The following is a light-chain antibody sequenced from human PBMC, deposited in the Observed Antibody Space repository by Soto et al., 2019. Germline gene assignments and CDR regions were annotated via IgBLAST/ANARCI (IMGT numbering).Light chain of an antibody. CDR1: QDITNY. V-gene: IGKV1-33*01. CDR2: GAS. CDR3: QQYDNLPPLT. Sequence: DIQMTQSPSSLSASVGDRVTITCQASQDITNYLNWYQQKPGKAPKLLIYGASNLETGVPSRFSGSGSGTNFTFTIRRLQPEDIATYYCQQYDNLPPLTFGGGTKVDIK. J-gene: IGKJ4*01.